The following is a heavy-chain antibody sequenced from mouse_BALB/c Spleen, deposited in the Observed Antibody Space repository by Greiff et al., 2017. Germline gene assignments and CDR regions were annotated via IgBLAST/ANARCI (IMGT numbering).Heavy chain of an antibody. CDR1: GFTFSSYA. D-gene: IGHD2-4*01. J-gene: IGHJ1*01. V-gene: IGHV5-9-4*01. CDR2: ISSGGSYT. CDR3: ARRSYDYEGLDWYFDV. Sequence: EVQVVESGGGLVKPGGSLKLSCAASGFTFSSYAMSWVRQSPEKRLEWVAEISSGGSYTYYPDTVTGRFTISRDNAKNTLYLEMSSLRSEDTAMYYCARRSYDYEGLDWYFDVWGAGTTVTVSS.